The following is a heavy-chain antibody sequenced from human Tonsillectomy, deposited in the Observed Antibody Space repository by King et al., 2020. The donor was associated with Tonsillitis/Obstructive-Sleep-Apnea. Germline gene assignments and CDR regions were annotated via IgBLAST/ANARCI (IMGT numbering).Heavy chain of an antibody. CDR3: ARTDYYGYYFDY. CDR1: GGSISRGGYY. D-gene: IGHD3-10*01. Sequence: VQLQESGPGLVKPSQTLSLICIFSGGSISRGGYYWSWIRQHPGKGLEWIGYIYYSGSTYYNPSLKSLVTISVDTSKNQFSLKLSSVTAADTAVYYCARTDYYGYYFDYWGQGTLVTVSS. J-gene: IGHJ4*02. CDR2: IYYSGST. V-gene: IGHV4-31*01.